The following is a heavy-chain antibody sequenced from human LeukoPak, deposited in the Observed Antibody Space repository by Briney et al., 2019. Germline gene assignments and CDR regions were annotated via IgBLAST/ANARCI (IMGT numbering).Heavy chain of an antibody. D-gene: IGHD1-26*01. CDR1: GGTFSSYA. J-gene: IGHJ4*02. Sequence: SVKVSCKASGGTFSSYAISWVRQALGQGLEWMGRIIPILGIANYAQKFQGRVTITADKSTSTAYMELSSLRSEDTAVYYCARLTRWELPNAWGQGTLVTVSS. CDR2: IIPILGIA. CDR3: ARLTRWELPNA. V-gene: IGHV1-69*04.